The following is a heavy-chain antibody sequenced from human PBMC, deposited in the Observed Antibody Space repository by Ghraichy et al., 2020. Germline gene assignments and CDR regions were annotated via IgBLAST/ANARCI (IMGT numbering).Heavy chain of an antibody. CDR2: IYYSGST. J-gene: IGHJ4*02. CDR1: GGSISSYY. CDR3: ARSEITMIVVD. V-gene: IGHV4-59*01. Sequence: SETLSLTCTVSGGSISSYYWSWIRQPPGKGLEWIGYIYYSGSTNYNPSLKSRVTISVDTSKNQFSLKLSSVTAADTAVYYCARSEITMIVVDWGQGTLVTVSS. D-gene: IGHD3-22*01.